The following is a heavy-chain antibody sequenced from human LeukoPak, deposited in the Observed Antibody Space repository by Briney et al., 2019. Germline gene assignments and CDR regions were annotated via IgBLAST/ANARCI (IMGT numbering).Heavy chain of an antibody. Sequence: PGGSLRLSCAASGFTFDDYAMHWVRQAPGKGLEWVSLISGDGGSTYYADSVKGRFTISRDNSKDSLSLQMSSLRDEDTALYYCATWAFYHDLDVWGQGTTVIVSS. J-gene: IGHJ6*02. CDR2: ISGDGGST. V-gene: IGHV3-43*02. D-gene: IGHD1-26*01. CDR1: GFTFDDYA. CDR3: ATWAFYHDLDV.